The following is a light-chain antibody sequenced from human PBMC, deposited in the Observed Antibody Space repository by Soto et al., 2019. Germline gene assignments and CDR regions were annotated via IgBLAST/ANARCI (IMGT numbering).Light chain of an antibody. Sequence: QSVLTQPPSVSGAPGQRVTISCTGSSSNIGAGYDVHWYQQLPGTAPKLLIYGNGNRPSGVPDRFSGSKSGTSASLAITGLQAEDEADYYCQSYDSSLSALYVFGTGTKLTVL. CDR3: QSYDSSLSALYV. J-gene: IGLJ1*01. CDR1: SSNIGAGYD. V-gene: IGLV1-40*01. CDR2: GNG.